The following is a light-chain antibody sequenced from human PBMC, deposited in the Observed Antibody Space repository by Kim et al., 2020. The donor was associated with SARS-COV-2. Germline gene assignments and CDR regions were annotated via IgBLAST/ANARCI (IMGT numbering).Light chain of an antibody. CDR1: NIGSKS. J-gene: IGLJ3*02. Sequence: APGKTARIICGGNNIGSKSVHWYQQKPGQAPVLIINYDSDRPSGIPERFSGSNSGNTATLTISRVEAGDEADYYCQVWDSSSDHRVFGGGTQLTVL. CDR3: QVWDSSSDHRV. CDR2: YDS. V-gene: IGLV3-21*04.